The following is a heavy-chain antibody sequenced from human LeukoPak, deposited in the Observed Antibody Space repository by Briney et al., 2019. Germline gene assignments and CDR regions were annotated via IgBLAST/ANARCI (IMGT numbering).Heavy chain of an antibody. CDR3: AKDSGLLWFGESRDYMDV. CDR2: ISGGGGST. V-gene: IGHV3-23*01. CDR1: GFTFSSYG. D-gene: IGHD3-10*01. Sequence: PGGTLRLSCAASGFTFSSYGMSWVRQAPGKGLEWVSAISGGGGSTYYADSVKGRFTISRDNSKNTLYLQMNSLRAEDTAVYYCAKDSGLLWFGESRDYMDVWGKGTTVTVSS. J-gene: IGHJ6*03.